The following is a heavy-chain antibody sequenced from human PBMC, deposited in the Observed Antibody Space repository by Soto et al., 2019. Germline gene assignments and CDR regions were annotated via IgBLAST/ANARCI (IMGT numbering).Heavy chain of an antibody. D-gene: IGHD3-3*01. Sequence: EVQLLESGGGLVQPGGSLRLSCAASGFTFSSYAMGWVRQAPGKGLEWVSAISGSGGSAYYADSVKGRFTISRDNSKNTLYLQMNSLRAEDTAVYYCAKGSGYYPHYFDYWGQGTLVTVSS. CDR2: ISGSGGSA. CDR3: AKGSGYYPHYFDY. CDR1: GFTFSSYA. V-gene: IGHV3-23*01. J-gene: IGHJ4*02.